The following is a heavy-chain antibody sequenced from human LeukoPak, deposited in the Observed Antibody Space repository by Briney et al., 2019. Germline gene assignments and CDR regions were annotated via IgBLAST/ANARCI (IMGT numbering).Heavy chain of an antibody. D-gene: IGHD6-13*01. CDR1: GGSISSYY. CDR3: ARQGATAVKARGAFDI. CDR2: IYTSGST. Sequence: PSETLSLTCTVSGGSISSYYWSWIRQPPGKGLEWIGYIYTSGSTNYNPSLKSRVTISVDTSKNQFSLKLSSVTAADTAVYYCARQGATAVKARGAFDIWGQGTMVTVSS. J-gene: IGHJ3*02. V-gene: IGHV4-4*09.